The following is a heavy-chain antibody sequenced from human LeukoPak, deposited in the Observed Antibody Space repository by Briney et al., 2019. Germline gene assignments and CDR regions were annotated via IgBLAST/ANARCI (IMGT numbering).Heavy chain of an antibody. CDR1: GHTFTGFY. Sequence: ASVKVSCKASGHTFTGFYLHWVRQAPGQGLEWMGWINPNSGDTNYAQKFQGRVTMTRDTSISTAYMELSGLKSDDTAVYYCAGDYTGGNDYWGQGSLVTVTS. J-gene: IGHJ4*02. D-gene: IGHD3-16*01. CDR3: AGDYTGGNDY. V-gene: IGHV1-2*02. CDR2: INPNSGDT.